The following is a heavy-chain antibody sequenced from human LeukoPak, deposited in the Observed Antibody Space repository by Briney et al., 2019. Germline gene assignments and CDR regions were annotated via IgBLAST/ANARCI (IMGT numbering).Heavy chain of an antibody. J-gene: IGHJ5*02. CDR2: IIPIFGTA. CDR3: ARWVTGSRGHRFDP. Sequence: GASVKVSCKASGYTFTSYAMNWVRQAPGQGLEWMGGIIPIFGTANYAQKFQGRVTITADKSTSTAYMELSSLRSEDTAVYYCARWVTGSRGHRFDPWGQGTLVTVSS. V-gene: IGHV1-69*06. D-gene: IGHD5-18*01. CDR1: GYTFTSYA.